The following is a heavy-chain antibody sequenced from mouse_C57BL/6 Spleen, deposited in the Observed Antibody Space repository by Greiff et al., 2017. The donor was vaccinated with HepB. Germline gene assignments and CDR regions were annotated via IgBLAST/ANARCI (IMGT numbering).Heavy chain of an antibody. V-gene: IGHV14-3*01. J-gene: IGHJ4*01. Sequence: VQLQQSVAELVRPGASVKLSCTASGFNIKNTYMHWVKQRPEQGLEWIGRIDPANGNTKYAPKFQGKATITADTSSNTAYLQLSSLTSEDTAIYYCARAIYYDYDGYYAMDYWGQGTSVTVSS. D-gene: IGHD2-4*01. CDR1: GFNIKNTY. CDR3: ARAIYYDYDGYYAMDY. CDR2: IDPANGNT.